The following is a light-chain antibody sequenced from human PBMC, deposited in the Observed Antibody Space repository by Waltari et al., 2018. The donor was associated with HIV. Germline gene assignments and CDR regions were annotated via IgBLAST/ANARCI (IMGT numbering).Light chain of an antibody. J-gene: IGLJ3*02. CDR3: AAWDDSLNGWV. CDR2: SNN. Sequence: QSVLTQPPSASGTPGQRVTISCSGSNSNIGSYTVNWYQQLPGTAPKLLIYSNNQRPSGVPDRFSGSKSGTSASLAISGLQSEDEADYYCAAWDDSLNGWVFGGGTKLTVL. V-gene: IGLV1-44*01. CDR1: NSNIGSYT.